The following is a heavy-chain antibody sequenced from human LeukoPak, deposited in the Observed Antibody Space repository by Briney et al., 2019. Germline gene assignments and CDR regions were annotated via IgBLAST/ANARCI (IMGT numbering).Heavy chain of an antibody. CDR1: GFTFRSFS. V-gene: IGHV3-21*01. CDR2: ISSSGSFI. CDR3: ARDSSIYFGSGGITGALDV. Sequence: GGSLRLSCAASGFTFRSFSMNWVRQAPGKGLEWVSSISSSGSFIFYADSVKGRFTISRDNAENSLYLQMNSLRAEDTAVYHCARDSSIYFGSGGITGALDVWGQGTMVPVSS. J-gene: IGHJ3*01. D-gene: IGHD3-10*01.